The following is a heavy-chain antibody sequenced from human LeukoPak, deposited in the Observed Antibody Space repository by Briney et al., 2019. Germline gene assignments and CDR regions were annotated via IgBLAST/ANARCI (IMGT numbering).Heavy chain of an antibody. CDR1: GYTFTSYD. Sequence: ASMKVSCKASGYTFTSYDINWVRQATGQGLEWMGWMNPNSGNTGYAQKFQGRVTMTRNTSISTAYMELSSLRSEDTAVYYCARGGYYDFWSGYYKSNWFDPWGQGTLVTVSS. CDR2: MNPNSGNT. CDR3: ARGGYYDFWSGYYKSNWFDP. V-gene: IGHV1-8*01. J-gene: IGHJ5*02. D-gene: IGHD3-3*01.